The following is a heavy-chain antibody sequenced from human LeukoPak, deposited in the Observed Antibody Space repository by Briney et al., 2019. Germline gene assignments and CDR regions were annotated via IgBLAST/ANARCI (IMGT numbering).Heavy chain of an antibody. Sequence: GGSLRLSCTAYGFTFRSYEMIWVRQAAGKGLEWVAYINGGGSRMLYADSVKGRFTISRDDAKNSLYLQMNSLRTEDTGVYSCARESDSGGYRFDYWGQGSLVTVSS. V-gene: IGHV3-48*03. D-gene: IGHD3-22*01. J-gene: IGHJ4*02. CDR2: INGGGSRM. CDR3: ARESDSGGYRFDY. CDR1: GFTFRSYE.